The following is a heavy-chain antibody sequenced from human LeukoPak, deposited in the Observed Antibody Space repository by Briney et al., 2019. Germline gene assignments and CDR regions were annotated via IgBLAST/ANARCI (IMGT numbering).Heavy chain of an antibody. J-gene: IGHJ6*03. CDR3: ARWVVAADYYYYMDV. CDR1: GGSFSGYY. Sequence: ASETLSLTCAVYGGSFSGYYWSWIRQPPGKGREWIGEINHSGGTNYNPSLKSRVTISVDTSKNQFSLKLSSVTAAATAVYYCARWVVAADYYYYMDVWGKGTTVTVSS. CDR2: INHSGGT. V-gene: IGHV4-34*01. D-gene: IGHD2-15*01.